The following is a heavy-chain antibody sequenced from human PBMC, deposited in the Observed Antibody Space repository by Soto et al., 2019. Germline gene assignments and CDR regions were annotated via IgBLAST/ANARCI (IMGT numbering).Heavy chain of an antibody. CDR1: GFTFSSYA. Sequence: ESGGGLVQPGGSLRLSCAASGFTFSSYAMSWVRQAPGKGLEWVSTIGGDGGNTYYADSVKGRFTISRDNSQDSLYLQMNSLRAEDTAIYYCAKWGVVVPAARFFDYWGQGTLVSVSS. D-gene: IGHD2-2*01. V-gene: IGHV3-23*01. CDR3: AKWGVVVPAARFFDY. J-gene: IGHJ4*02. CDR2: IGGDGGNT.